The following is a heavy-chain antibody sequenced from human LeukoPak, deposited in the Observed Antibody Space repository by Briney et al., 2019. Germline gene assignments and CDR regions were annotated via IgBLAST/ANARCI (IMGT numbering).Heavy chain of an antibody. D-gene: IGHD5-18*01. Sequence: GGSLRLSCAASGFTFSSYAMSWVRQAPGKGLEWVSAISGSGGSTYYADSVKGRFTISRDNSKNTLYLQMSSLRAEDTAVYYCAKDRWAGGYSYGYLDYWGQGTLVTVSS. V-gene: IGHV3-23*01. J-gene: IGHJ4*02. CDR1: GFTFSSYA. CDR3: AKDRWAGGYSYGYLDY. CDR2: ISGSGGST.